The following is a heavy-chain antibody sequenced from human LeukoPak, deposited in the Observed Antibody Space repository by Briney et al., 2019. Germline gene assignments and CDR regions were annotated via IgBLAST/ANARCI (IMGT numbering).Heavy chain of an antibody. CDR1: GFTFSVYG. V-gene: IGHV3-33*08. Sequence: GRSLRLSCAASGFTFSVYGMHWVRQAPGKGLQWVAVIWHDGSNKYYADSVKGRFTISRDNSENTLYLQMNSLRAEDTAVHYCARAVGPFDYWGQGTLVTVSS. CDR2: IWHDGSNK. CDR3: ARAVGPFDY. J-gene: IGHJ4*02.